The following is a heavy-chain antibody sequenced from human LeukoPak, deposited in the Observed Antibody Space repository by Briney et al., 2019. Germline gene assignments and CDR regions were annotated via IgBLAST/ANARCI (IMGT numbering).Heavy chain of an antibody. CDR1: GFTFSSYS. Sequence: GGSLRLSRAASGFTFSSYSMNWVRQAPGKGLEWVSSISSSSSYIYYADSVKGRFTISRDNAKNSLYLQMNSLRAEDTAVYYCERLGLDYAINGFDYGGQGTLVTVSS. J-gene: IGHJ4*02. CDR2: ISSSSSYI. D-gene: IGHD4-17*01. CDR3: ERLGLDYAINGFDY. V-gene: IGHV3-21*01.